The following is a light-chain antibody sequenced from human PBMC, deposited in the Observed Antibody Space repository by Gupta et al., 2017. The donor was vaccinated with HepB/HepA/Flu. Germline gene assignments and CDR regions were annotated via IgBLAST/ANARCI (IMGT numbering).Light chain of an antibody. CDR1: HDIATY. Sequence: DIQMTQSPSSLSASVGDRVTITCRASHDIATYLAWYQQQSGKVPRLLVYSASTLQSGVASRFSGSGSGTDFTLSISSLQPEDVATYYCQKYNSAPLTFGGGTKVEIK. V-gene: IGKV1-27*01. CDR2: SAS. CDR3: QKYNSAPLT. J-gene: IGKJ4*01.